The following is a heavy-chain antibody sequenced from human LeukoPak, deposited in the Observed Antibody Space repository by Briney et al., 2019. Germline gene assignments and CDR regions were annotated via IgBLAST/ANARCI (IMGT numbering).Heavy chain of an antibody. CDR1: GGSFSGYY. Sequence: SETLSLTCAVYGGSFSGYYWSWIRQPPGKGLEWIGYIYYSGSTNYNPSLKSRVTISVDTSKNQFSLKLSSVTAADTAVYYCARSARGYSYGTPTFDYWGQGTLVTVSS. D-gene: IGHD5-18*01. J-gene: IGHJ4*02. CDR3: ARSARGYSYGTPTFDY. CDR2: IYYSGST. V-gene: IGHV4-59*01.